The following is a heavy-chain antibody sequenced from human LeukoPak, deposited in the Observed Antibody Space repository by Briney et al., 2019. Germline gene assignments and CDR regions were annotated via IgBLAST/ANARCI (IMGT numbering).Heavy chain of an antibody. D-gene: IGHD5-18*01. J-gene: IGHJ4*02. Sequence: GGSLRLSCTASGFSFTDFDMNWVRQAPGKGLEWVSAISSGGDNTYYADSVKGRLTISRDNSKNTLYVQMTSLRAEDTAVYYCAREDATMVLSLDYWGQGALVTVSS. CDR2: ISSGGDNT. V-gene: IGHV3-23*01. CDR1: GFSFTDFD. CDR3: AREDATMVLSLDY.